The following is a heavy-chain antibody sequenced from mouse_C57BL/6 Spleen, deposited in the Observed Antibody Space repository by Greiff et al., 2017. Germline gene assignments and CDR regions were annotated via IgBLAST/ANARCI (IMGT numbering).Heavy chain of an antibody. Sequence: VQLQQSGPELVKPGASVKISCKASGYTFTDYYMNWVKQSHGKSLEWIGDINPNNGGTSYNQKFKGKATLTVDKSSSTAYMELRSLTSEDSAVYYCARELRRVAYWGQGTTLTVSS. CDR3: ARELRRVAY. D-gene: IGHD2-4*01. CDR2: INPNNGGT. J-gene: IGHJ2*01. CDR1: GYTFTDYY. V-gene: IGHV1-26*01.